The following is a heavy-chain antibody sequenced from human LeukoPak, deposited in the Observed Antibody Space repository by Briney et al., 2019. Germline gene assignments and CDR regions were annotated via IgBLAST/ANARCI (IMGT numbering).Heavy chain of an antibody. V-gene: IGHV3-21*01. J-gene: IGHJ4*02. CDR2: ISSSSSYI. D-gene: IGHD2-21*02. CDR1: GFTFSSYS. Sequence: SGGSLRLSCAASGFTFSSYSMNWVRQAPGKGLEWVSSISSSSSYIYYADSVKGRFTISRDNAKNSLYLQMNSLRAEDTAVYYCATDPAYCGGDCGSSAYWGQGTLVTVSS. CDR3: ATDPAYCGGDCGSSAY.